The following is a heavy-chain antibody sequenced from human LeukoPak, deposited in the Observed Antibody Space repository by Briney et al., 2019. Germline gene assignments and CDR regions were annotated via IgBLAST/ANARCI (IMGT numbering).Heavy chain of an antibody. V-gene: IGHV4-59*01. J-gene: IGHJ4*02. CDR2: IYYSGST. D-gene: IGHD4-11*01. Sequence: GSLRLSCAASGFTFRSYWMSWVRQAPGKGLECIGYIYYSGSTNYNPSLKSRVTISVDTSKNQFSLKLSSVTAADTAVYYCARGSGVTPVDYWGQGTLVTVSS. CDR1: GFTFRSYW. CDR3: ARGSGVTPVDY.